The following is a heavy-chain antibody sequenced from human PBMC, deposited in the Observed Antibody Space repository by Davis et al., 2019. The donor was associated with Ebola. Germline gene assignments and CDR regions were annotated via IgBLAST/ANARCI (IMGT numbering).Heavy chain of an antibody. CDR2: ISSSGSTI. V-gene: IGHV3-11*04. CDR3: ARVAGYSSGWNY. J-gene: IGHJ4*02. D-gene: IGHD6-19*01. CDR1: GFTFSDYY. Sequence: GESLKISCAASGFTFSDYYMSWIRQAPGKGLEWVSYISSSGSTIYYADSVKGRFTISRDNAKNSLYLQMNSLRAEDTAVYYCARVAGYSSGWNYWGQGTLVTVSS.